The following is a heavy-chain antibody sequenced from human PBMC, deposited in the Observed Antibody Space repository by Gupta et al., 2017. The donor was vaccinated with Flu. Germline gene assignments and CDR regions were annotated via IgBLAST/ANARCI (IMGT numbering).Heavy chain of an antibody. CDR3: TSGGGTSDY. V-gene: IGHV3-15*01. CDR1: GISFNGGW. D-gene: IGHD3-16*01. J-gene: IGHJ4*02. CDR2: VKKKTDGGTI. Sequence: EVQLVESGGGFVKPGGSLRPSSAASGISFNGGWRSWVRQAPGKGLEWVGRVKKKTDGGTIDYAAPVKGRFTISRDDSRNTVYLQMNSLKSEDTAVYYCTSGGGTSDYWGQGTLVTVSS.